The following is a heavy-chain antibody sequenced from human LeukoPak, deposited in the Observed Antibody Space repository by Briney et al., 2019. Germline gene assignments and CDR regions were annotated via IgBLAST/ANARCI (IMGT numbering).Heavy chain of an antibody. J-gene: IGHJ4*02. CDR1: GFIFSSYG. V-gene: IGHV3-30*02. D-gene: IGHD1-26*01. CDR3: TMIEWERWRG. CDR2: IRYDGSNK. Sequence: GGSLRLSCAASGFIFSSYGMHWVRQAPGKGLEWAAFIRYDGSNKYYADSVKGRFAISRDNTKNSLYLQMNSLRAEDTAVYYCTMIEWERWRGWGQGTLVTVSS.